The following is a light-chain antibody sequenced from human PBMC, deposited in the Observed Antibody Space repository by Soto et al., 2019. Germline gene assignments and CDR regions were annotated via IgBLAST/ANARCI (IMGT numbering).Light chain of an antibody. CDR2: GAS. V-gene: IGKV3-20*01. Sequence: EIVLTQSPGTLSLSPGDRATLSCRASQTVSNNYLAWCQQKPGQAPRVIMYGASRRATGIPDRFSGGGSGTQFTLAISSLQSEDFAVYYCQQYNNWPPWTFGPGTKVDIK. CDR1: QTVSNNY. CDR3: QQYNNWPPWT. J-gene: IGKJ1*01.